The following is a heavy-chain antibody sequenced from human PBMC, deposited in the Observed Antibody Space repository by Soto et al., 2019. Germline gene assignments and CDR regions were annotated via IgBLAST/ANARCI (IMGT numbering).Heavy chain of an antibody. V-gene: IGHV1-2*02. CDR2: INPNSGGT. D-gene: IGHD1-26*01. J-gene: IGHJ3*02. CDR3: ARARGSSYAFDI. CDR1: GYTFTGYY. Sequence: ASVKVSCNASGYTFTGYYMHWVRPAPGQGLEWMGWINPNSGGTNYAQKFQGRVTMTRDTSISTAYMELSRLRSDDTAVYYCARARGSSYAFDIWGQGTMVTVSS.